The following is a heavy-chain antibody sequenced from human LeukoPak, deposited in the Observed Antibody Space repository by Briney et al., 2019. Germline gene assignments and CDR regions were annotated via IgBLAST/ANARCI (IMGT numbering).Heavy chain of an antibody. CDR2: IKQDGSEK. J-gene: IGHJ4*02. V-gene: IGHV3-7*01. Sequence: PGGSLRLSCAASGFTFDDYAMHWVRQAPGKGLEWVANIKQDGSEKYYVDSVKGRFTISRDNAKNSLYLQMNSLRAEDTAVYYCARAAAGSSGVYFDYWGQGTLVTVSS. CDR1: GFTFDDYA. CDR3: ARAAAGSSGVYFDY. D-gene: IGHD6-13*01.